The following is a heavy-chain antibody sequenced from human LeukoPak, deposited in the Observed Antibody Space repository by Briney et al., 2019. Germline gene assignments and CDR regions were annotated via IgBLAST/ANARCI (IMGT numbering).Heavy chain of an antibody. CDR3: ARGRRGSSGPWSWYFDL. Sequence: VASVKVSCKVSGFTLTNFDINWVRQATGQGLEWMGWMNSNTGNTGYAQEFQGRVTMTRDTSIGTAYMELTNLRSEDTAVYYCARGRRGSSGPWSWYFDLWGRGTLVTASS. CDR1: GFTLTNFD. J-gene: IGHJ2*01. CDR2: MNSNTGNT. V-gene: IGHV1-8*01. D-gene: IGHD3-22*01.